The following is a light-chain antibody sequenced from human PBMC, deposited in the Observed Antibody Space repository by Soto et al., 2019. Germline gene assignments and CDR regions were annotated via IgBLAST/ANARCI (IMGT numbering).Light chain of an antibody. V-gene: IGLV2-14*01. J-gene: IGLJ1*01. Sequence: QSVLTQPASVSGSPGQSITISCTGTSSDVGGYNYVSWYQQHPGKAPKLMIYDVSNRPSGVSNRFSGSKSGNTASLTISGLQAEDEAGYYCSSYTSSISYVFGTGTKLTVL. CDR2: DVS. CDR1: SSDVGGYNY. CDR3: SSYTSSISYV.